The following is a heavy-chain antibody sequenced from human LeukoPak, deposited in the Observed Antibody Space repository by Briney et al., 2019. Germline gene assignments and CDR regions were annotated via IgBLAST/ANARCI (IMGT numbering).Heavy chain of an antibody. CDR3: ARGGFYCGGDCYVDY. D-gene: IGHD2-21*02. CDR2: INHSGST. Sequence: SETLSLTCAVYGGSFSPYYWSWIRQPPGKGLEWIGEINHSGSTNYNPSLKSRVTISVDTSKNQSSLRPSSVTAADTAVYYCARGGFYCGGDCYVDYWGQGTLVTVSS. J-gene: IGHJ4*02. CDR1: GGSFSPYY. V-gene: IGHV4-34*01.